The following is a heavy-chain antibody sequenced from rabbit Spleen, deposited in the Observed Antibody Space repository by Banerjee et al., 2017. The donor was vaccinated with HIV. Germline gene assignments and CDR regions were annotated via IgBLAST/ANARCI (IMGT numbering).Heavy chain of an antibody. D-gene: IGHD1-1*01. V-gene: IGHV1S7*01. CDR2: IVPIFGVT. CDR1: GFDFSIYS. J-gene: IGHJ4*01. CDR3: ARDLVAIIGWNFNL. Sequence: QLVESGGGLVQPGGSLKLSCKASGFDFSIYSMSWVRQAPGKGLEWIGYIVPIFGVTYYANWVNGRFTISSHNAQNTLYLQLNSLTAADTATYFCARDLVAIIGWNFNLWGPGTLVTVS.